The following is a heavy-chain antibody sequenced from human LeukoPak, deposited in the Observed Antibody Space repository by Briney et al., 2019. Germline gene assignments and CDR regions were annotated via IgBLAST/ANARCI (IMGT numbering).Heavy chain of an antibody. CDR1: GGSISSYY. CDR2: IYYSGST. V-gene: IGHV4-59*12. CDR3: ARETMVRGVILAFDI. J-gene: IGHJ3*02. Sequence: SETLSLTCTVSGGSISSYYWSWIRQPPGKGLEWIGYIYYSGSTNYNPSLKSRVTISVDTSKNQFSMKLSSVTAADTAVYYCARETMVRGVILAFDIWGQGTMVTISS. D-gene: IGHD3-10*01.